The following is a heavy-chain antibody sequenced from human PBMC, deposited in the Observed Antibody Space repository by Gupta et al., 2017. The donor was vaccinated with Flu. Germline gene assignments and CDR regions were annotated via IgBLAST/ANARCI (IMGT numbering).Heavy chain of an antibody. V-gene: IGHV3-21*01. J-gene: IGHJ4*02. CDR1: GFTFSSYS. CDR2: ISSSSSYI. D-gene: IGHD6-6*01. Sequence: EVQLVESGGGLVKPGGSLRLSCAASGFTFSSYSMNWVRQAPGKGLEWVSSISSSSSYIYYADSVKGRFTISRDNAKNSLYLQMNSLRAEDTAVYYCARDLWSRRSSSSYWGQGTLVTVSS. CDR3: ARDLWSRRSSSSY.